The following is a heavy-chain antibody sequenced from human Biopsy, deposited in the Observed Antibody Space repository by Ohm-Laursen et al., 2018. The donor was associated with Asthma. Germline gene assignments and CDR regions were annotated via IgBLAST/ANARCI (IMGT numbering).Heavy chain of an antibody. J-gene: IGHJ5*01. Sequence: TLSLTCTVSYGSITSGGYYWTWIRQHPGKGLEWIGFIYYSGSTYYNPSLKSRVSISIDTSKNQFSLKLSSVTAADTALYYCARDLAGHCTSASCYGFDSWGQGAQVTVSS. V-gene: IGHV4-31*03. CDR3: ARDLAGHCTSASCYGFDS. CDR2: IYYSGST. D-gene: IGHD2-2*01. CDR1: YGSITSGGYY.